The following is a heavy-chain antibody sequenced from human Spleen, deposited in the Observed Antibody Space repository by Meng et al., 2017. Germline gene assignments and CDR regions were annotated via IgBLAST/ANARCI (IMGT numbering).Heavy chain of an antibody. CDR2: TYYRSKWFS. CDR3: ARSFSYGPFDF. D-gene: IGHD5-18*01. Sequence: VQLQLSGPGVVKPSQTLSLTCSISGDSVSTTSATWNWIRQSPTRGLEWLGRTYYRSKWFSGYSLSVKSRMTVNPDASKNQFSLHLDSVSPDDTAVYFCARSFSYGPFDFWGQGTLVTVSS. V-gene: IGHV6-1*01. J-gene: IGHJ4*02. CDR1: GDSVSTTSAT.